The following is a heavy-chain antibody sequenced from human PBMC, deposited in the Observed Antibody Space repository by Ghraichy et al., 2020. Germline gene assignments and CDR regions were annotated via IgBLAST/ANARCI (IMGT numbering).Heavy chain of an antibody. CDR2: IKEDGSEI. CDR3: ASRVQLGTWDPADY. CDR1: GFPFSIYW. Sequence: GGSLRLSCVASGFPFSIYWMSWARQAPGKGLEWVANIKEDGSEIYYLDSVKGRFTSSRDNARNSLYLQMNSLRVEDTAVYYCASRVQLGTWDPADYWGQGTLVTVSS. V-gene: IGHV3-7*01. D-gene: IGHD1-7*01. J-gene: IGHJ4*02.